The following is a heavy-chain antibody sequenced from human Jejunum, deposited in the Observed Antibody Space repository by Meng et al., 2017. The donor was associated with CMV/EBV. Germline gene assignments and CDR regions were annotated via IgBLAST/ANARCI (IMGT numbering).Heavy chain of an antibody. Sequence: CAASGFTFSGYSMNWVRQAPGKGLEWVGYITSSSSTIYYADSVKGRFTISRDNAKNSLYLQINSLRAEDTAVYYCARDPVLNGLDVWGQGATVTVSS. CDR2: ITSSSSTI. V-gene: IGHV3-48*04. CDR1: GFTFSGYS. CDR3: ARDPVLNGLDV. J-gene: IGHJ6*02.